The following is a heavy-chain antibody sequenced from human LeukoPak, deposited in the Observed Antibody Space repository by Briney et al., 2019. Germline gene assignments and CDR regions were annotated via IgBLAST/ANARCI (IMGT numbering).Heavy chain of an antibody. CDR3: ARASYDFWSGSRFPDPFDI. CDR1: GGSFSGYY. J-gene: IGHJ3*02. V-gene: IGHV4-34*01. D-gene: IGHD3-3*01. CDR2: INHSGST. Sequence: SETLSLTCTVYGGSFSGYYWSWIRQPPGKGLEWIGEINHSGSTNYNPSLKSRVTISVDTSKNQFSLKLSSVTAADTAVYYCARASYDFWSGSRFPDPFDIWGQGTMVTVSS.